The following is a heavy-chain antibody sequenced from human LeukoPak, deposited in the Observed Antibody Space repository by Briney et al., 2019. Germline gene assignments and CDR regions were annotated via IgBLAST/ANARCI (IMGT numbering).Heavy chain of an antibody. Sequence: GGSLRLSCTASGFTFGDYAMSWVRQAPGKGLEWVANIKQDGSEKYYVDSVKGRFTISRDNAKNSLYLQMNSLRAEDTAVYYCAGDPNSMIVAWGQGTLVTVSS. D-gene: IGHD3-22*01. CDR1: GFTFGDYA. CDR3: AGDPNSMIVA. V-gene: IGHV3-7*03. CDR2: IKQDGSEK. J-gene: IGHJ5*02.